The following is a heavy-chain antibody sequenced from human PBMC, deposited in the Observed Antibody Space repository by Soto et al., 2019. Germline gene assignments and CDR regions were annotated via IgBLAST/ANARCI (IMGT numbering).Heavy chain of an antibody. V-gene: IGHV3-49*03. Sequence: PGGSLRLSCTASGVSFGDYAMSWFRQSPGKGLEWVGFIRSKTYAETTEYAAPVKGRFTISRDDSKSIGYLQMNSLKTEDTAVYYCTRDRSTVATLNFDYWGQGTLVTVSS. CDR1: GVSFGDYA. J-gene: IGHJ4*02. CDR3: TRDRSTVATLNFDY. CDR2: IRSKTYAETT. D-gene: IGHD5-12*01.